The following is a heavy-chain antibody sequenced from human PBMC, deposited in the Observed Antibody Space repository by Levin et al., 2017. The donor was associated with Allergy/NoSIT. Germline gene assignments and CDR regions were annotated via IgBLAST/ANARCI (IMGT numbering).Heavy chain of an antibody. J-gene: IGHJ5*02. CDR1: GFTFDDYA. Sequence: PGGSLRLSCAASGFTFDDYAMHWVRQAPGKGLEWVSGISWNSGSIGYADSVKGRFTISRDNAKNSLYLQMNSLRAEDTALYYCAKDNGSGSYGGDGWFDPWGQGTLVTVSS. V-gene: IGHV3-9*01. CDR2: ISWNSGSI. D-gene: IGHD3-10*01. CDR3: AKDNGSGSYGGDGWFDP.